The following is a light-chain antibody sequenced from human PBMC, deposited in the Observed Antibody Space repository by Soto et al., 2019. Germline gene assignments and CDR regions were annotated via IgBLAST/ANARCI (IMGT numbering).Light chain of an antibody. CDR3: QQSYNAPWT. CDR2: SAS. J-gene: IGKJ1*01. V-gene: IGKV1-39*01. Sequence: DIQMTQSPSSLSASVGDRVTITCRASQSITNSLNWYQQKPEKAPEFLIYSASSLQSGVPSRFSGSGSGTDFTLTISTLQPEDFAIYYCQQSYNAPWTFGQGTKVEIK. CDR1: QSITNS.